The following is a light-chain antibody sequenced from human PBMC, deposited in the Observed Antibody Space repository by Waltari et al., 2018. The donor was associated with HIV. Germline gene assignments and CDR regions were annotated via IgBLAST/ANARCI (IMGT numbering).Light chain of an antibody. Sequence: HSVLTQPASVSATPGQRVTISCSGSGSNIGTNTVSWYQIFPGTAPKLFICGDDQRPSGVPDRFSGSKSGTSASLTISGLQSEDEATYFCAAWDDSLNGQVVFGGGTLLTVL. CDR2: GDD. J-gene: IGLJ2*01. CDR3: AAWDDSLNGQVV. CDR1: GSNIGTNT. V-gene: IGLV1-44*01.